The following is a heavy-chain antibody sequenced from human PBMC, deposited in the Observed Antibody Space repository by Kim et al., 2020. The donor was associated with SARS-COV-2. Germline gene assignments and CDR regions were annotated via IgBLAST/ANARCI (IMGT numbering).Heavy chain of an antibody. CDR1: GGSISSGGYY. J-gene: IGHJ5*02. D-gene: IGHD3-3*01. CDR3: ARVLGAITIFGVVIVNWFAP. Sequence: SETLSLTCTVSGGSISSGGYYWSWIRQHPGKGLEWIGYIYYSGSTYYNPSLKSRVTISVDTSKNQFSLKLSSVTAADTAVYYCARVLGAITIFGVVIVNWFAPRGQGTLGTVSS. V-gene: IGHV4-31*03. CDR2: IYYSGST.